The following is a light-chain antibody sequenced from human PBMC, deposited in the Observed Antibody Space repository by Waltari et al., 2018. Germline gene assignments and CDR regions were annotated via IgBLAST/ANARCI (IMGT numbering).Light chain of an antibody. CDR3: CSYAGSYTYV. Sequence: QSALTQPHSVSGSPGQSVTISCTGTRSDVGGYNYVSWYQQHPGKAPKLMIYDVNKRPSAVPDRFSGSKSGNTASLTISGLQADDEADYYCCSYAGSYTYVFGSGTKVTVL. J-gene: IGLJ1*01. V-gene: IGLV2-11*01. CDR2: DVN. CDR1: RSDVGGYNY.